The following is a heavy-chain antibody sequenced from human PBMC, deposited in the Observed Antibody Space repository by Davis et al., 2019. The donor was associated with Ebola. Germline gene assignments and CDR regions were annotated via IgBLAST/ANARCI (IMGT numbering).Heavy chain of an antibody. J-gene: IGHJ4*02. Sequence: FTFSRDNAKNSLFLQMNSLRADDTAVYYCARDRNYDTSGYYRFDYWGQGTLVTVSS. V-gene: IGHV3-11*06. CDR3: ARDRNYDTSGYYRFDY. D-gene: IGHD3-22*01.